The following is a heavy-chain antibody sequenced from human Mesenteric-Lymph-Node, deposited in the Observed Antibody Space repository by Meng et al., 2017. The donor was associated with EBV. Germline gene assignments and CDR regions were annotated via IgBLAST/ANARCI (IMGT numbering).Heavy chain of an antibody. V-gene: IGHV1-18*01. CDR1: GYTFSHHG. D-gene: IGHD3-22*01. CDR2: ISAANGNT. J-gene: IGHJ4*02. Sequence: QVRLVQAGAEPKNPGASVKVSCKASGYTFSHHGITWVRQAPGQGFEWMGWISAANGNTNYAQKFQGRVTMTTDTSTSTANMELKSLNTDDTAIYYCARGHPYYDSSGSDFWGQGTLVTVSS. CDR3: ARGHPYYDSSGSDF.